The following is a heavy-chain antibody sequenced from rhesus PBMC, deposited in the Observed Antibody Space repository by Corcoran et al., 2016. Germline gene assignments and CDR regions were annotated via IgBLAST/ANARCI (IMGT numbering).Heavy chain of an antibody. V-gene: IGHV4-73*01. CDR3: AREEEEGYYYGSVYSNWYFDI. CDR2: IDSNSASN. Sequence: QVKLQQWGEGLVKPSEPLSLTCAVYGGSISGYYLSWILHPPGKGRVGLGLIDSNSASNNYNPSLKNRVTISKDTSKNQFSLKLSSVTAADTAVYYCAREEEEGYYYGSVYSNWYFDIWGPGTPITISS. CDR1: GGSISGYY. J-gene: IGHJ2*01. D-gene: IGHD3-28*01.